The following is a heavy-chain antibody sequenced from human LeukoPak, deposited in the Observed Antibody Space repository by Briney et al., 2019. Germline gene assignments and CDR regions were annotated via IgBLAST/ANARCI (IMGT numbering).Heavy chain of an antibody. CDR1: GLSFSNYW. Sequence: GGSLRLSCIVSGLSFSNYWMSWVRQAPGKGLEWVANIKQDGSEQYYVASVKGRFTISRDNAKDSVYLQKNSLRVEDTAVYFCASGSGWVFDYWGHGTLVTVSS. D-gene: IGHD6-19*01. CDR2: IKQDGSEQ. J-gene: IGHJ4*01. V-gene: IGHV3-7*01. CDR3: ASGSGWVFDY.